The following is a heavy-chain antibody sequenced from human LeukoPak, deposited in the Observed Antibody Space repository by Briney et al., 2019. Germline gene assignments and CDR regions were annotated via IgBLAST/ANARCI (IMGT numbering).Heavy chain of an antibody. CDR3: ARDGYYYDSSGYYWAFDY. D-gene: IGHD3-22*01. J-gene: IGHJ4*02. CDR1: GGTFSSYA. V-gene: IGHV1-69*01. Sequence: VKVSCKASGGTFSSYAISWVRQAPGQGLEWMGGIIPIFGTANYAQKFQGRVTITADESTSTAYMELSSLRSEDTAVYYCARDGYYYDSSGYYWAFDYWGQGTLVTVSS. CDR2: IIPIFGTA.